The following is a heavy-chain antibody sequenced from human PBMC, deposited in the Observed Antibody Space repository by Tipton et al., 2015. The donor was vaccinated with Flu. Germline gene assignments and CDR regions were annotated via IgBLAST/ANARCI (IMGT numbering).Heavy chain of an antibody. CDR3: ARSKDYYGSGSYFDY. Sequence: QVQLVQSGAEVKKPGASVKVSCKASGYTFIGYHIHWVRQAPGQGLEWMGWINPNTGGINYAQMFQGWVTMTRDTSISTAYMELSRLRSDDTAVYYCARSKDYYGSGSYFDYWGQGTTVTVSS. CDR1: GYTFIGYH. D-gene: IGHD3-10*01. J-gene: IGHJ4*03. V-gene: IGHV1-2*04. CDR2: INPNTGGI.